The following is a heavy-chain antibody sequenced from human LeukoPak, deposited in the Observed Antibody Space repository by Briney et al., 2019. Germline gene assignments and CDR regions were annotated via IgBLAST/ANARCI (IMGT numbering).Heavy chain of an antibody. J-gene: IGHJ6*04. D-gene: IGHD3-10*02. CDR2: ISGGGIST. Sequence: GGSLRLSCAASGFTFSSYAMSWVRQAPGKGLEWVSAISGGGISTYYADSVKGRFTISRDNAKNSLYLQMNSLRAEDTAVYYCAELGITMIGGVWGKGTTVTISS. CDR1: GFTFSSYA. V-gene: IGHV3-23*01. CDR3: AELGITMIGGV.